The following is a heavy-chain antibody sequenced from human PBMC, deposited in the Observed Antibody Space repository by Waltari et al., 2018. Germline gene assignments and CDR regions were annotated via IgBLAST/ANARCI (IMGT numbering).Heavy chain of an antibody. CDR1: GATFSSYA. J-gene: IGHJ4*02. V-gene: IGHV1-69*01. Sequence: QVQRVQSGAKVKKPGSSVKVSCKASGATFSSYAIGWVRQAPGQGLEWMGGIIPIFGTANYAQKFQGRVTITADESTSTAYMELSSLRSEDTAVYYCARYDSSGSRGHCWGQGTLVTVSS. D-gene: IGHD3-22*01. CDR2: IIPIFGTA. CDR3: ARYDSSGSRGHC.